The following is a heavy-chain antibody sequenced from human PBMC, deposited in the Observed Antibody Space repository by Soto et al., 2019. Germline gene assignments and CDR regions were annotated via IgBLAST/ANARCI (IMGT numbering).Heavy chain of an antibody. V-gene: IGHV3-21*01. CDR2: ITSSSSYI. CDR1: GFTFSLHS. Sequence: GVSRRRSCAASGFTFSLHSMIWVRQAPGKGPEWVASITSSSSYIYYEDSLKGRFTISRDNAKNSLFLQLDSLRAEDTAVYFCVRARSTDGRHDYWGHGTVETVSS. J-gene: IGHJ4*01. CDR3: VRARSTDGRHDY.